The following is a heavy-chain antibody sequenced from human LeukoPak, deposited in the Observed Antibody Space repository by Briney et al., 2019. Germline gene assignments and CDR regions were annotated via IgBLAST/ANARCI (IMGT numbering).Heavy chain of an antibody. J-gene: IGHJ5*02. CDR1: GYTFTSYG. CDR3: ARDSSSWSDWFDP. D-gene: IGHD6-13*01. Sequence: PSVTVSCKASGYTFTSYGISWVRQAPGQGLEWMGWISAYNGNTNYAQKLQGRVTMTTDTSTSTAYMELRSLRCDVTAVYYSARDSSSWSDWFDPWGQGTLVTVSS. V-gene: IGHV1-18*01. CDR2: ISAYNGNT.